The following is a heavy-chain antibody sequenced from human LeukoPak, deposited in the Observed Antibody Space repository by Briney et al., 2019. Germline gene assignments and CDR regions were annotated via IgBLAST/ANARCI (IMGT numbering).Heavy chain of an antibody. V-gene: IGHV3-7*01. CDR3: ARASGAWYSSGWYYFDY. Sequence: GGSLRLSCAASGLTFSSYWMSWVRQAPGKGLEWVANIKQDGSEKYYVDSVKGRFTISRDNAKNSLYLQMNSLRAEDTAVYYCARASGAWYSSGWYYFDYWGQGTLVTVSS. CDR1: GLTFSSYW. D-gene: IGHD6-19*01. J-gene: IGHJ4*02. CDR2: IKQDGSEK.